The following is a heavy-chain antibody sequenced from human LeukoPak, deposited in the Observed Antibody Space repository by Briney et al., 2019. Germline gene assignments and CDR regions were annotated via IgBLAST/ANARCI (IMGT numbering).Heavy chain of an antibody. D-gene: IGHD3-22*01. CDR2: INHSGST. CDR3: ARSPFDYDSSGYYVGNTDY. CDR1: GGSFSGYY. V-gene: IGHV4-34*01. J-gene: IGHJ4*02. Sequence: SETLSLPCAVYGGSFSGYYWSWIRQPPGKGLEWIGEINHSGSTNYNPSLKSRVTISVETSKNQFSLKLSSVTAADTAVYYCARSPFDYDSSGYYVGNTDYWGQGTLVTVSS.